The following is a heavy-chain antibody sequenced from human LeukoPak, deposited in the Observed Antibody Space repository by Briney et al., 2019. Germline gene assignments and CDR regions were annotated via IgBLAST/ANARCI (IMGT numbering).Heavy chain of an antibody. D-gene: IGHD6-19*01. J-gene: IGHJ4*02. CDR3: ARSSPHSSDWYRAFDY. CDR2: FDPEDGET. V-gene: IGHV1-24*01. CDR1: GYTLTELS. Sequence: ASVKVSCKVSGYTLTELSMHWVRQAPGKGLEWMGGFDPEDGETIYAQKFQGRVTMTEDTSTDTAYMELSSLRAEDTAVYYCARSSPHSSDWYRAFDYWGQGTLVTVSS.